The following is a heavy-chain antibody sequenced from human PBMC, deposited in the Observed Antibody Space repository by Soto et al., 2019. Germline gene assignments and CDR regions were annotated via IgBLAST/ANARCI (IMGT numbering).Heavy chain of an antibody. CDR3: ATHSSFNWYFDY. Sequence: EVQLLESGGGLVQPGGSLRLSCAASGFTFSSYAMSWVRQAPGKGLEWVSGISGSGGSTYYADSVKGRFTISRDNSKNTLDVQMNSLRAEYTAVYYCATHSSFNWYFDYWGQGNLVTVSS. CDR2: ISGSGGST. J-gene: IGHJ4*02. V-gene: IGHV3-23*01. CDR1: GFTFSSYA. D-gene: IGHD1-1*01.